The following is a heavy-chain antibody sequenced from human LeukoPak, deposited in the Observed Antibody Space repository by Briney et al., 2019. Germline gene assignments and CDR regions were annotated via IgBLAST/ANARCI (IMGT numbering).Heavy chain of an antibody. D-gene: IGHD6-25*01. V-gene: IGHV1-69*13. CDR1: GGTSSSYT. J-gene: IGHJ4*02. CDR2: IIPIFGTA. Sequence: SVKVSCKASGGTSSSYTIRWVRQAPGQGLEWMGGIIPIFGTANYAQKFQGRVTITADESTSTAYMELSSLRSDDTAVYYCARDGYSSGREEYWGQGTLVTVSS. CDR3: ARDGYSSGREEY.